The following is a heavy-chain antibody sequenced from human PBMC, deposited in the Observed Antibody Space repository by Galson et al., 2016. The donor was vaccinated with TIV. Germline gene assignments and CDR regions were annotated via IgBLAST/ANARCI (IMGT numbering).Heavy chain of an antibody. CDR2: VYNSGTT. J-gene: IGHJ1*01. CDR3: ARWADSGSYYQYFHH. CDR1: GGSINSGGFF. V-gene: IGHV4-31*03. Sequence: TLSLTCNVSGGSINSGGFFWSWIRQHPGKGLEWIGYVYNSGTTFYNPSLKNRVSISVDTSKHHFSLRLSSVTAADTAVYYCARWADSGSYYQYFHHWGQGTLVTVSS. D-gene: IGHD1-26*01.